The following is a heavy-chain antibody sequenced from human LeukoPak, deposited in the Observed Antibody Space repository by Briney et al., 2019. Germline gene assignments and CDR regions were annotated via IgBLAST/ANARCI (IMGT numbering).Heavy chain of an antibody. V-gene: IGHV4-34*01. CDR2: INHSGST. CDR1: GGSLSGYY. Sequence: SETLSLTCAVYGGSLSGYYWSWIRQPPGKGLEWIGEINHSGSTNYNPSLKSRVTISVDTSKNQFSLKLSSVAAADTAVYYCARNLRRRSGHYYYYMDVWGKGTTVTVSS. J-gene: IGHJ6*03. CDR3: ARNLRRRSGHYYYYMDV.